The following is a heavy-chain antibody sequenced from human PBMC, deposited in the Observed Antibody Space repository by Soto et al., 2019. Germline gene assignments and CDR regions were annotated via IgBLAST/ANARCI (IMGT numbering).Heavy chain of an antibody. J-gene: IGHJ4*02. V-gene: IGHV4-30-2*01. D-gene: IGHD2-2*01. CDR2: IYHTGST. CDR1: GGSISRGGYS. CDR3: ARGRLVPAVNFDY. Sequence: PSETLSLTCAVSGGSISRGGYSWSWIRQPPGKGLEWIGYIYHTGSTYYNPSLKSRVTISVDRSRNQFSLNLNSVTAADTAVYYCARGRLVPAVNFDYWGLGTLVTVSS.